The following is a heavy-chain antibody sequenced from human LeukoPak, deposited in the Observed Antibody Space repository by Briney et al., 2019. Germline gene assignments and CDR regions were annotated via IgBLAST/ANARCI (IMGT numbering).Heavy chain of an antibody. CDR2: IYHSGST. CDR1: GYSISSGYY. Sequence: PSETLSLTCAVSGYSISSGYYWGWIRQPPGKGLEWIGSIYHSGSTYYNPSPKSRVTISVDTSKNQFSLKLSSVTAADTAVYYCARHISSRLEWLLLGHLDYWGQGTLVTVSS. CDR3: ARHISSRLEWLLLGHLDY. D-gene: IGHD3-3*01. V-gene: IGHV4-38-2*01. J-gene: IGHJ4*02.